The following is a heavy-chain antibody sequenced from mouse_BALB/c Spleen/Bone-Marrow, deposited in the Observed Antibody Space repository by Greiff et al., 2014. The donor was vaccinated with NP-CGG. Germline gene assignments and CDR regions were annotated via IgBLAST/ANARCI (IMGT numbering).Heavy chain of an antibody. V-gene: IGHV5-4*02. J-gene: IGHJ3*01. Sequence: VQLKESGGGLVKPGGSLKLSCAASGFTFSDYYMYWVRQTPEKRLEWVATISDGGSYTCYPESVKGRFTISRDNAKNNLYLQMSSLKSEDTAMYYCAREGDGAYWGQGTLVTVSA. CDR3: AREGDGAY. CDR1: GFTFSDYY. CDR2: ISDGGSYT. D-gene: IGHD3-3*01.